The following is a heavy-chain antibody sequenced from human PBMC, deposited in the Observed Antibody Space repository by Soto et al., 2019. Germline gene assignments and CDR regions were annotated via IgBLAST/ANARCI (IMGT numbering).Heavy chain of an antibody. CDR1: GFTFSAYS. CDR3: ARAYTVFGVVARDGMDV. V-gene: IGHV3-30-3*01. D-gene: IGHD3-3*01. CDR2: TSYDGNNK. Sequence: GGSLRLSCAASGFTFSAYSMNWVRQAPGKGLEWVAITSYDGNNKYYADSVKGRFTISRDNSQNTLYLQMNSLKPEDMAVYYCARAYTVFGVVARDGMDVWGQGTTVTVSS. J-gene: IGHJ6*02.